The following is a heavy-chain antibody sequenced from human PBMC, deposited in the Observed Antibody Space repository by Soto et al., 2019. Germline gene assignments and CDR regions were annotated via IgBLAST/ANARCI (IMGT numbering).Heavy chain of an antibody. D-gene: IGHD3-22*01. CDR2: VSSSGSII. CDR1: GFTFSTYE. J-gene: IGHJ5*02. Sequence: GGSLRLSCAASGFTFSTYEMNWVRQAPGKGLEWVSYVSSSGSIIYYADSVKGRFTISRDNAKNSLYLQMNSLRAEDTAVYYCARGVLYYYDSSGYPHWFDPWGQGTLVTVSS. V-gene: IGHV3-48*03. CDR3: ARGVLYYYDSSGYPHWFDP.